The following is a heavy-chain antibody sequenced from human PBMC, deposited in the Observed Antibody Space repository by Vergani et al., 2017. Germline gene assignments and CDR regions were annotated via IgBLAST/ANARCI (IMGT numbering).Heavy chain of an antibody. CDR1: GYSFTSYW. J-gene: IGHJ6*03. CDR2: IYPGNSDT. D-gene: IGHD3-22*01. Sequence: EVQLVQSGAEVTKPGESLKISCKGSGYSFTSYWIGWVRQMPGKGLEWMGSIYPGNSDTRYSPSFQGQVTISADKSISTAYLQWSSLKASDTAMYYCARQNYYDSSGYLDPYYYYYYMDVWGKGTTVTVSS. CDR3: ARQNYYDSSGYLDPYYYYYYMDV. V-gene: IGHV5-51*01.